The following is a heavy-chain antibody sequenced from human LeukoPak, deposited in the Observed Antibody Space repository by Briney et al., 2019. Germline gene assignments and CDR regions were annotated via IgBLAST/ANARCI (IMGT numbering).Heavy chain of an antibody. CDR2: IYYSGST. CDR1: GGALSSYY. V-gene: IGHV4-59*01. D-gene: IGHD6-13*01. J-gene: IGHJ4*02. CDR3: ARETRLESTSAAGTSFDY. Sequence: SETLSLTRTVSGGALSSYYWSWIRQPPGKGLKWIGYIYYSGSTNYNPSLKSRVTISVDTSKNQFSLKLSSVTAADTAVYYCARETRLESTSAAGTSFDYWGQGTLVTVSS.